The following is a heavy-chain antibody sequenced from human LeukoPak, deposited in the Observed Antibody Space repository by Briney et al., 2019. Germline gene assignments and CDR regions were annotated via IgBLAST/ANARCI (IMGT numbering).Heavy chain of an antibody. CDR2: ISGSGGST. V-gene: IGHV3-23*01. CDR1: GFTFSSYA. CDR3: AAQPCSVGRCYLDY. Sequence: GGSLRLSCAASGFTFSSYAMSWVRQAPGKGLEWVSAISGSGGSTYYADSVKGRFTISRDNSKNTLYLQLNSLGAEDTAVYYCAAQPCSVGRCYLDYWGQGTLVTVSS. D-gene: IGHD2-15*01. J-gene: IGHJ4*02.